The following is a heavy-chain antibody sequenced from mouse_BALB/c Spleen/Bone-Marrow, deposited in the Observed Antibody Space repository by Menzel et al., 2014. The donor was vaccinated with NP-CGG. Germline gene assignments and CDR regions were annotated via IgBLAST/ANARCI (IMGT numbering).Heavy chain of an antibody. CDR3: ARGLYGAMDY. V-gene: IGHV1S81*02. J-gene: IGHJ4*01. D-gene: IGHD1-1*01. Sequence: QVQLQQPGAELVKPGASVKLSCKASGYTFTSYWMYWVIQRPGQGLEWIGEINPRSGRTNYNEKFKSRATLTVDKSSSTAYMQFSSLTSEDSAVYYCARGLYGAMDYWGQGTSVTVSS. CDR1: GYTFTSYW. CDR2: INPRSGRT.